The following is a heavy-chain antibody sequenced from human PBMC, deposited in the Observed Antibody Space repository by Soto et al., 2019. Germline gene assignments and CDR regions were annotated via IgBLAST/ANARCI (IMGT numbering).Heavy chain of an antibody. D-gene: IGHD3-22*01. CDR3: ARGMDYYYSSGPPPADFDY. V-gene: IGHV1-69*13. Sequence: SVKVSCKDSVGTFSSYAISWVRQAPGQGLEWMGGIIPIYGTADYAQKFQGRVTITADEPTTTAYMELSSLRSEDTAIYYCARGMDYYYSSGPPPADFDYWGQGTLVTVSS. CDR1: VGTFSSYA. CDR2: IIPIYGTA. J-gene: IGHJ4*02.